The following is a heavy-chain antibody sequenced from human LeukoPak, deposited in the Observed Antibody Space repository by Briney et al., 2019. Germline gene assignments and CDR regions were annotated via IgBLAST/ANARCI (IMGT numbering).Heavy chain of an antibody. D-gene: IGHD4-17*01. V-gene: IGHV3-33*01. CDR2: IWYDGSNK. Sequence: GGSLRLSCAASGFTFSSYGMHWVRQAPGEGLEWVAVIWYDGSNKYYADSVKGRFTISRDNSKNTLYLQMNSLRAEDTAVYYCARAFTDYGDQYYYYYGMDVWGQGTTVTVSS. J-gene: IGHJ6*02. CDR3: ARAFTDYGDQYYYYYGMDV. CDR1: GFTFSSYG.